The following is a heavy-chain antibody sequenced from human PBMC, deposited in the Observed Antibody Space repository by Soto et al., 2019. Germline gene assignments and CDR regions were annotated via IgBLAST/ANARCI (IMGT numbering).Heavy chain of an antibody. J-gene: IGHJ4*02. D-gene: IGHD2-8*01. Sequence: PGGSLRLSCAASGFTFSSFALSWVRQAPGKGLEWVSVISGDGGKTYYADSVKGRFTISRDNAKNTLYLQMNSLRAEDTAVYYCARDRPLLVWPGVFDYRGQGTLVTVSS. CDR2: ISGDGGKT. CDR1: GFTFSSFA. V-gene: IGHV3-23*01. CDR3: ARDRPLLVWPGVFDY.